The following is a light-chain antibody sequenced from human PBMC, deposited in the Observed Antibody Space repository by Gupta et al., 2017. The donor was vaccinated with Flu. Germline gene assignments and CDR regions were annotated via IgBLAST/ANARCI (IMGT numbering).Light chain of an antibody. CDR1: QRRGDRDGSTV. CDR2: MGS. CDR3: RQGEHCPWA. V-gene: IGKV2-30*01. Sequence: VTLGQPASIYCRPSQRRGDRDGSTVLNWFQQRPGQAPRRLIYMGSHRESGVPDKFSGSGSGTEFTLKISRGEAEDVGVYCCRQGEHCPWAFGQGTKVEI. J-gene: IGKJ1*01.